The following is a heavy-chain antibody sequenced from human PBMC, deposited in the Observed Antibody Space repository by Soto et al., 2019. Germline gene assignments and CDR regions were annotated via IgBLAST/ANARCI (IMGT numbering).Heavy chain of an antibody. V-gene: IGHV1-3*01. CDR3: ARERITIFGGEKRAKRY. CDR2: INAGNGNT. J-gene: IGHJ4*02. CDR1: GYTFTSYA. D-gene: IGHD3-3*01. Sequence: AASVKVSCKASGYTFTSYAMHWVRQAPGQRLEWMGWINAGNGNTQYSQKFQGRVTITRDTSASTAYMELSSLRSEDTAGYYCARERITIFGGEKRAKRYWGQR.